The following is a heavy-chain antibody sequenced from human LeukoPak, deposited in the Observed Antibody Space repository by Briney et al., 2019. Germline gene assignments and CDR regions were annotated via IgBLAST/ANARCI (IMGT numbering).Heavy chain of an antibody. J-gene: IGHJ4*02. D-gene: IGHD1-14*01. CDR1: GFTFSSHS. V-gene: IGHV3-48*01. CDR3: ARGVEPLAANTLAY. CDR2: IGSSGSPT. Sequence: PGGSLRLSCEASGFTFSSHSMIWVRQAPGKRLEWVSYIGSSGSPTHYADSVKGRFTISRDNAKNSLYLQMNSLSPDDTAVYYCARGVEPLAANTLAYWGQGTLVTVSS.